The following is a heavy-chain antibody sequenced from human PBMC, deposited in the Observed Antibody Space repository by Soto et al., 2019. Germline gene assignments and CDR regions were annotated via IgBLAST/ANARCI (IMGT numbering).Heavy chain of an antibody. Sequence: GGSLRLSCAASGSTFSGSAMHWVRQASGKGLEWVDRIRSKANSYATAYAASVKGRFTISRDDSKNTAYLQMNSLKTEDTAVYYCTAYYDFWSGPGRYYYGMDVWGQGTTVTVSS. CDR3: TAYYDFWSGPGRYYYGMDV. V-gene: IGHV3-73*01. D-gene: IGHD3-3*01. J-gene: IGHJ6*02. CDR1: GSTFSGSA. CDR2: IRSKANSYAT.